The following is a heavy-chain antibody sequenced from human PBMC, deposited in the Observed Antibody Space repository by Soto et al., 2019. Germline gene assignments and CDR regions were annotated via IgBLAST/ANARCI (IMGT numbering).Heavy chain of an antibody. V-gene: IGHV3-48*03. J-gene: IGHJ5*02. CDR1: GFTFSSYE. CDR3: AREPDHWFDP. Sequence: SLRLSCAASGFTFSSYEMNWVRQAPGKGLEWVSYISSSGSTIYYADSVKGRFTISRDNAKNSLYLQMNSLRAEDTAVYYCAREPDHWFDPWGQGTLVTVPS. CDR2: ISSSGSTI.